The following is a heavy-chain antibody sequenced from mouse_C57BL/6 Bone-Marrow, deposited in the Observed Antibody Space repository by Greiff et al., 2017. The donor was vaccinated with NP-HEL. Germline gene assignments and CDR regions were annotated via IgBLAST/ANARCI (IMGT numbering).Heavy chain of an antibody. V-gene: IGHV1-72*01. CDR2: IDPNSGGT. J-gene: IGHJ4*01. CDR1: GYTFTSYW. CDR3: ARSENLLLRRDYAMDY. D-gene: IGHD1-1*01. Sequence: QVQLQQSGAELVKPGASVKLSCKASGYTFTSYWMHWVKQRPGRGLEWIGRIDPNSGGTKYNEKFKSKATLTVDKPSSTAYMQLSSLTSEDSAVYYCARSENLLLRRDYAMDYWGQGTSVTVSS.